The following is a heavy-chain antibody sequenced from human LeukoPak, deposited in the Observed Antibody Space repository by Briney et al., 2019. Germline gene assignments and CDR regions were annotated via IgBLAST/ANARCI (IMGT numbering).Heavy chain of an antibody. J-gene: IGHJ4*02. CDR3: ARYIVLMVYASEGFDY. CDR2: ISAYNGNT. Sequence: ASVKVSCKASGYTFTSYGISWVRQAPGQGLEWMGWISAYNGNTNYAQKLQGRVTMTTDTSTSTAYMELRSLRSDGTAVYYCARYIVLMVYASEGFDYWGQGTLVTVSS. CDR1: GYTFTSYG. V-gene: IGHV1-18*01. D-gene: IGHD2-8*01.